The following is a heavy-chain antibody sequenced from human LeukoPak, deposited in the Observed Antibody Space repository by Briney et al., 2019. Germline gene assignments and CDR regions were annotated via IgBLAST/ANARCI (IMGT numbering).Heavy chain of an antibody. CDR3: AIVTTDRPFDY. V-gene: IGHV3-23*01. Sequence: PGGSLRLSCAASGFTFNSYAMSWVRQAPGKGLEWVSGISDSGGSTYYTDSVKGRFTISRDNSKNTLYLQMNSLRAEDTAVYYCAIVTTDRPFDYWGQGTLVTVSS. CDR1: GFTFNSYA. CDR2: ISDSGGST. D-gene: IGHD4-17*01. J-gene: IGHJ4*02.